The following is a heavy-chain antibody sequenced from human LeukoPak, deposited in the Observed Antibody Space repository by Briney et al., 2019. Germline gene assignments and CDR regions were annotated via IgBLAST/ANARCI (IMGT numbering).Heavy chain of an antibody. D-gene: IGHD1-26*01. CDR3: AREGVVGDDVNWFDP. V-gene: IGHV1-2*02. CDR2: INPNSGGT. J-gene: IGHJ5*02. CDR1: GYTFTAYY. Sequence: ASVKVSCKASGYTFTAYYLRWVRQAPGQGLEWMGWINPNSGGTNYAQKFHGRVNMTSDTSTSTAYMELTRLISDDAAIYYCAREGVVGDDVNWFDPWGQGTLVTVSS.